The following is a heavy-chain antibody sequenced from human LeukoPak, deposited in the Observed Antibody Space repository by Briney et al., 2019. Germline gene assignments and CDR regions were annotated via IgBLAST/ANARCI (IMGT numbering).Heavy chain of an antibody. CDR3: ARDGYTWMGDAFDI. V-gene: IGHV4-61*02. D-gene: IGHD5-12*01. Sequence: SQTLSLTCTVSGGSISSGSYYWSWIRQPAGTGLEWIGRIYTSGSTNYNPSLKSRVTISVDTSKNQFSLKLSSVTAADTAVYYCARDGYTWMGDAFDIWGQGTMVTVSS. J-gene: IGHJ3*02. CDR1: GGSISSGSYY. CDR2: IYTSGST.